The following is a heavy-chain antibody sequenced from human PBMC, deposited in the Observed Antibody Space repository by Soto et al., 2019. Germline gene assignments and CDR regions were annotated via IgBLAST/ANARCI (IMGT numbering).Heavy chain of an antibody. V-gene: IGHV4-4*09. CDR1: GDSVRNQY. Sequence: SETLSLTCTVSGDSVRNQYWSWIRRPPGRGLEWIGYIYRSGSTKYNPSLKSRLTISVDTSKNQFSLKLSSVTATDTAVYYCARTLDYGHMDVWGKGTTVTVSS. CDR3: ARTLDYGHMDV. J-gene: IGHJ6*03. D-gene: IGHD3-16*01. CDR2: IYRSGST.